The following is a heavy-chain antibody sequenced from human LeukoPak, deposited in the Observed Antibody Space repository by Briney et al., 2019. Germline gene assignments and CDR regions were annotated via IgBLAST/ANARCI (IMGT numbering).Heavy chain of an antibody. CDR2: IYYSGST. CDR1: GGSISSSSYY. CDR3: ARDRRDLAFDI. V-gene: IGHV4-39*07. D-gene: IGHD3/OR15-3a*01. Sequence: SETLSLTFTVSGGSISSSSYYWGWIRQPPGKGLEWIGSIYYSGSTYYNPSLKSRVTISVDTSKNQFSLKLSSVTAADTAVYYCARDRRDLAFDIWGQGTMVTVSS. J-gene: IGHJ3*02.